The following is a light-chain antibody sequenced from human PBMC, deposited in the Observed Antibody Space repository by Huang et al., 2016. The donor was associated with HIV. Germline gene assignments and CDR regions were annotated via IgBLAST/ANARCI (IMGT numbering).Light chain of an antibody. J-gene: IGKJ1*01. CDR1: QSVSSN. Sequence: EIVMTQSPATLSESPGERATLSGRAHQSVSSNLAWYQQKPGQAPRLLIYGASTRATCIPATCSGSGSGAEFTRTINSLQSEDFAVYYCQQYNSWPRTFGQGTRVEIK. CDR2: GAS. CDR3: QQYNSWPRT. V-gene: IGKV3-15*01.